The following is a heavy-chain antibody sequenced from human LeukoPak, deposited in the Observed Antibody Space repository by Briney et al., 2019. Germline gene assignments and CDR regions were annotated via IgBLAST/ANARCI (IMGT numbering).Heavy chain of an antibody. CDR2: IYDSGST. CDR3: ARGFSGYYSFDY. Sequence: PSETLSLTCTVSGGSISSYYWSWIRQPPGKGLEWIGYIYDSGSTNYNPSLKSRVTISVDTSKNQFSLKLSSVTAADTAVYYCARGFSGYYSFDYWGQGTLVTVSS. V-gene: IGHV4-59*01. CDR1: GGSISSYY. D-gene: IGHD3-22*01. J-gene: IGHJ4*02.